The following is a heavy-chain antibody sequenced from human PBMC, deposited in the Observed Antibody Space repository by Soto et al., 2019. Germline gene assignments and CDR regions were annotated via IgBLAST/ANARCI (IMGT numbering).Heavy chain of an antibody. Sequence: QLQLQESGSRLVKSSETLSLTCGVSGDTISTGGYSWAWLRQRTGKALEWIGHTYHRGNPYYNSTRRCRVIISLDRCKNQFALKVNSVTAADTAVYNCAQPTYGDYVGYFDPWCQGTLVTVSS. V-gene: IGHV4-30-2*01. D-gene: IGHD4-17*01. CDR2: TYHRGNP. J-gene: IGHJ5*02. CDR1: GDTISTGGYS. CDR3: AQPTYGDYVGYFDP.